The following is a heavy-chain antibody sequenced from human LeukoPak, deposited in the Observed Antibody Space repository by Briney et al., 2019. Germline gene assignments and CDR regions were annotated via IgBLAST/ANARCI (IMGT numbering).Heavy chain of an antibody. CDR3: TTHGGYSSSPWTGGY. V-gene: IGHV3-15*01. J-gene: IGHJ4*02. Sequence: GGSLRLSCVASGFTFSNAWMSWVRQAPGKGLEWVGRIKKKSDGETTDYVAPVKGRFTISRDDSKHTLYLQMNSLKVEDTAVYYCTTHGGYSSSPWTGGYWGQGTLVTVS. D-gene: IGHD6-6*01. CDR1: GFTFSNAW. CDR2: IKKKSDGETT.